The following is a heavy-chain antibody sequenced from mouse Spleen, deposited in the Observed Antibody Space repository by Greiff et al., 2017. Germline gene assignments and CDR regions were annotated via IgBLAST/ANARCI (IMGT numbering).Heavy chain of an antibody. CDR1: GFTFSSYG. J-gene: IGHJ2*01. CDR3: ARGGGTSYFDY. V-gene: IGHV5-6*01. CDR2: ISSGGSYT. Sequence: DVQLVESGGDLVKPGGSLKLSCAASGFTFSSYGMSWVRQTPDKRLEWVATISSGGSYTYYPDSVKGRFTISRDNAKNTLYLQMSSLKSEDTAMYYCARGGGTSYFDYWGQGTTLTVSS. D-gene: IGHD4-1*01.